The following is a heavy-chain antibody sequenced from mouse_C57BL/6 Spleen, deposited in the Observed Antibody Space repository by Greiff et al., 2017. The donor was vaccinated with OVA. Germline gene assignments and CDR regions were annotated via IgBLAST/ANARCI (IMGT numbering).Heavy chain of an antibody. CDR3: AREEQTGTISC. CDR2: IDPSDSDT. CDR1: GYTFTSYW. J-gene: IGHJ2*01. V-gene: IGHV1-52*01. Sequence: VKLMESGAELVRPGSSVKLSCKASGYTFTSYWMHWVKQRPIQGLEWIGNIDPSDSDTHYNQKFKDKATLTVDKSSSTAYMQLSSLTSEDSAVYYCAREEQTGTISCWGQGTTLTVSS. D-gene: IGHD4-1*01.